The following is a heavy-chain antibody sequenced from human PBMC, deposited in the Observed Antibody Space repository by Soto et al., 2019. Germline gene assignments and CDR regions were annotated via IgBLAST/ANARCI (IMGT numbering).Heavy chain of an antibody. Sequence: QVQLQESGPGLVKPSETLSLTCTVSGGSISSYYWSWIRQPPGKGLEWIGYIYYSGSTNYNPSLKSRVTISVDTSKNQFSLKLSSVTAADTAVYYCARAHGGSSWYGGWFDPWGQGTLVTVSS. J-gene: IGHJ5*02. D-gene: IGHD6-13*01. CDR1: GGSISSYY. CDR3: ARAHGGSSWYGGWFDP. CDR2: IYYSGST. V-gene: IGHV4-59*01.